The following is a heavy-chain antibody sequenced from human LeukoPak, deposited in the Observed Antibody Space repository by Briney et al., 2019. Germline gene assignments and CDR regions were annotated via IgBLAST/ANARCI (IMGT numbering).Heavy chain of an antibody. Sequence: PGGSLRLSCAASGFTFSSYAMSWVRQAPGQGLEWVSAISGSGGSTYYADSVKGRFTISRDNSKNTLYLQMNSLRAEDTAVYYCAKGIRVLRFLEWLPYYFDYWGQGTLVTVSS. CDR1: GFTFSSYA. CDR3: AKGIRVLRFLEWLPYYFDY. D-gene: IGHD3-3*01. J-gene: IGHJ4*02. CDR2: ISGSGGST. V-gene: IGHV3-23*01.